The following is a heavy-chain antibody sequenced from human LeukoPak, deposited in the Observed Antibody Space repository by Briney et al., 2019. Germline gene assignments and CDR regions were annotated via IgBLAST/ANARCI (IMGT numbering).Heavy chain of an antibody. J-gene: IGHJ3*02. CDR1: GFTFSSYT. CDR3: ARAEVPAAIKSGAFDI. Sequence: GGSLRLSCAASGFTFSSYTMSWVRQAPGKGLEWVSAISGSGGSTYYADSVKGRFTISRDNSKNTLYLQMNSLRAEDTAVYYCARAEVPAAIKSGAFDIWGQGTMVTVSS. V-gene: IGHV3-23*01. D-gene: IGHD2-2*01. CDR2: ISGSGGST.